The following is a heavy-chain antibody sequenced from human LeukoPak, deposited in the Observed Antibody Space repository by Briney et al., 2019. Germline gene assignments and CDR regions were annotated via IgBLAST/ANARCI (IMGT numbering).Heavy chain of an antibody. CDR3: AREYYDYVWGSYRHLYYFDY. J-gene: IGHJ4*02. CDR2: ISSSSSYI. CDR1: GFTFSSYS. Sequence: GGSLRLSCAASGFTFSSYSMNWVRQAPGKGLEWVSSISSSSSYIYYADSVKGRFTISRDNAKNSLYLQMNSLRAEDTAVYYCAREYYDYVWGSYRHLYYFDYWGQGTLVTVSS. V-gene: IGHV3-21*01. D-gene: IGHD3-16*02.